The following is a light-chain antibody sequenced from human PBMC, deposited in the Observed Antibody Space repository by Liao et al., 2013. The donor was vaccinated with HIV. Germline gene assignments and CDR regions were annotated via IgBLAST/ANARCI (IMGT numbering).Light chain of an antibody. Sequence: SYELTQPPSVSVAPGKTARITCSGDALPNQYAYWYQLRPGQAPVLVIYKDNERPSGIPERFSGSSSGTTVTLTISGVQAEDEADYYCQSADRSATYEVFGGGTKLSVL. CDR2: KDN. CDR3: QSADRSATYEV. CDR1: ALPNQY. J-gene: IGLJ3*02. V-gene: IGLV3-25*03.